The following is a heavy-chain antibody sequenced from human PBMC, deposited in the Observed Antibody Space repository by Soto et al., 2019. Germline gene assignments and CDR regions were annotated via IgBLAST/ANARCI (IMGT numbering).Heavy chain of an antibody. Sequence: EVQLVESGGGLVQPGGSLRLSCAASGFTFSSYHMSWVRQAPGEGLEWVSAISGSGGSTYYADSVKGRFTISRDNAKNTFYRQVNSLRAEDTAVYYCATLGAINMVRGAPYCDGGYWGQGTLVTVSS. D-gene: IGHD3-10*01. V-gene: IGHV3-23*04. CDR1: GFTFSSYH. CDR3: ATLGAINMVRGAPYCDGGY. CDR2: ISGSGGST. J-gene: IGHJ4*02.